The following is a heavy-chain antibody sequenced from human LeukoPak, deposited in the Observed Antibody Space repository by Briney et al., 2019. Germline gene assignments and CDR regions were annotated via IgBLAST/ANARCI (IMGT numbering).Heavy chain of an antibody. Sequence: KSGGSLRLSCAASRFTFSSYAMSWVRQAPGRGLEWVSAISGSGGSTYYADSVKGRFTISRDNSKNTLYLQMNSLRAEDAAVYYCARELVPPDYWGQGTLVTVSS. D-gene: IGHD1-26*01. CDR2: ISGSGGST. CDR3: ARELVPPDY. CDR1: RFTFSSYA. V-gene: IGHV3-23*01. J-gene: IGHJ4*02.